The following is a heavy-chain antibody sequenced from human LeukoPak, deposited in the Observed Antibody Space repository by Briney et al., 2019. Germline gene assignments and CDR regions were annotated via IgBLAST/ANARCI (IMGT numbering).Heavy chain of an antibody. CDR2: IYSGGST. D-gene: IGHD1-26*01. Sequence: GGSLRLSCAASGFSVISNYMSWVRQAPGKGLEWVSLIYSGGSTNYVDSVKGRFTISRDNSKNALYLQMSNLRAEDTAVYYCARDGGGAYSLAFDIWGQGTLVTVSS. CDR3: ARDGGGAYSLAFDI. J-gene: IGHJ3*02. CDR1: GFSVISNY. V-gene: IGHV3-53*01.